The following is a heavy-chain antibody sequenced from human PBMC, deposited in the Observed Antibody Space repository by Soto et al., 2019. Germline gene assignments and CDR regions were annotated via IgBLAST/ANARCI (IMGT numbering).Heavy chain of an antibody. CDR2: IYPGDSDT. Sequence: GESLKISCKGSGYSFTSYWIGWVRQMPGKGLEWIGIIYPGDSDTRYSPSFQGQVTISADNSINTAYLQWSSLKASDTAMYYCARQRGSIAVAASDYFQHWGQGTLVTVSS. D-gene: IGHD6-19*01. J-gene: IGHJ1*01. CDR1: GYSFTSYW. V-gene: IGHV5-51*01. CDR3: ARQRGSIAVAASDYFQH.